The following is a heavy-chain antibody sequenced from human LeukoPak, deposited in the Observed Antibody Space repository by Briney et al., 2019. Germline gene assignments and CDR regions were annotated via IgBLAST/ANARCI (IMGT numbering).Heavy chain of an antibody. CDR3: ASRKSGSYFPSIDY. CDR2: IYYSGST. Sequence: SERQSLTCTVSGGSVSSGSYYWSWIRQPPGKGLEWIGYIYYSGSTNYNPSLKSRVTISVDTSKNQFSLKLSSVTAADTAVYYCASRKSGSYFPSIDYWGQGTLVTVSS. V-gene: IGHV4-61*01. CDR1: GGSVSSGSYY. D-gene: IGHD1-26*01. J-gene: IGHJ4*02.